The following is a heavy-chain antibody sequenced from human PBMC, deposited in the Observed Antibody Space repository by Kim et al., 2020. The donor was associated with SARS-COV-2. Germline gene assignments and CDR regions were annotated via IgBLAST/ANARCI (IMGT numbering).Heavy chain of an antibody. CDR1: GYTLTELS. J-gene: IGHJ4*02. V-gene: IGHV1-24*01. CDR3: ATPSEGSGSYFNYFDY. CDR2: FDPEDGET. Sequence: ASLKVSCKVSGYTLTELSMHWVRQAPGKGLEWMGGFDPEDGETIYAQKFQGRVTMTEDTSTDTAYMELSSLRSEDTAVYYCATPSEGSGSYFNYFDYWGQGTLVTVSS. D-gene: IGHD3-10*01.